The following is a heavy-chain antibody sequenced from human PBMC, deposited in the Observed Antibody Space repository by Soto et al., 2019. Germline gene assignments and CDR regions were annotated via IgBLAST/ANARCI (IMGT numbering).Heavy chain of an antibody. Sequence: QVQLVQSGAEVKKPGSSVKVSCKTSGGTFSSYAINWVRQAPGQGLEWMGGIIPFFGTTNSAQKFQGRVTFTADKSTNSASMELSSLRSEDTAVYYCARRFCAGSNCYSFPVHRHYYGVDVWGQGTTVIVSS. J-gene: IGHJ6*02. D-gene: IGHD2-15*01. CDR1: GGTFSSYA. CDR2: IIPFFGTT. V-gene: IGHV1-69*06. CDR3: ARRFCAGSNCYSFPVHRHYYGVDV.